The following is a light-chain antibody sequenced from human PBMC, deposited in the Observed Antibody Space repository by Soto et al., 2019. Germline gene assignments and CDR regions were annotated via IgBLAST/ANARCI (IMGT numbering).Light chain of an antibody. J-gene: IGLJ1*01. Sequence: QSVLTQPASVSGSPGQAITISCTGTSRDVGGYNYVSWYQQHPGKAPKLMIYDVSNRPSGVSNRFSGSKSGNTASLTISGLQAEDEADYYCSSYTSSSTPFYVFGTGTKVTVL. V-gene: IGLV2-14*01. CDR1: SRDVGGYNY. CDR2: DVS. CDR3: SSYTSSSTPFYV.